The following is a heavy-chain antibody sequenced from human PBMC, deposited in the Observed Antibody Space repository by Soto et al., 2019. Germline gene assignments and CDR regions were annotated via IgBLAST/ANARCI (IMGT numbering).Heavy chain of an antibody. CDR3: GLYDAIFVDF. V-gene: IGHV3-21*01. J-gene: IGHJ4*02. D-gene: IGHD3-9*01. Sequence: GGSLRLSCAASGFTFTTFNMNWVRQAPGKGLEWVSSITNSAYTSYADSVKGRFTISRDNAKTSMYLKMNSLRAEATAVYYCGLYDAIFVDFWGQGALVTVSS. CDR2: ITNSAYT. CDR1: GFTFTTFN.